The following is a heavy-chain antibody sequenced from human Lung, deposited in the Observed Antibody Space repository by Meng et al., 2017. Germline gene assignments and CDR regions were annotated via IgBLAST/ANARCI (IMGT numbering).Heavy chain of an antibody. Sequence: QLQLQESGPGLVKNSATLSLPCTVSGGSISSSSNYWDWIRQPPGKRLEWIGSIYYSGATYYNPSLKSRVTLSVDTSKSQFSLRLSSVTAADTAVFYCARRVHDGRHYHYFDYWGQGALVTVSS. CDR2: IYYSGAT. J-gene: IGHJ4*02. CDR3: ARRVHDGRHYHYFDY. D-gene: IGHD3-16*01. V-gene: IGHV4-39*01. CDR1: GGSISSSSNY.